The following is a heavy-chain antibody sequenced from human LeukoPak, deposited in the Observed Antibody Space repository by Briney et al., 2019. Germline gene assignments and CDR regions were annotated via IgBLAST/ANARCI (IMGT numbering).Heavy chain of an antibody. J-gene: IGHJ6*02. V-gene: IGHV4-39*01. CDR1: GGSISSSNYY. Sequence: SETLSLTCTVSGGSISSSNYYWGWIRQPPGKGLEWIGSIYYSGSTYYNPSLKSRVTISVDTSKNQFSLKLNSVTAADTAVYYCARSSGGGYCSSTSCPMDVWGQGTTVTVSS. D-gene: IGHD2-2*01. CDR3: ARSSGGGYCSSTSCPMDV. CDR2: IYYSGST.